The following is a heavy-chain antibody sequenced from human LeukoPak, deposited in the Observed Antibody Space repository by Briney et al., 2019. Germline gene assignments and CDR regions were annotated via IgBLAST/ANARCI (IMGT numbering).Heavy chain of an antibody. J-gene: IGHJ4*02. D-gene: IGHD6-13*01. CDR2: MNQEGSVK. Sequence: GGSLRLSCAASGFTFSSYWMDWVRQAPGKGLEWVANMNQEGSVKHHADSVKGRFTISRDNANNSLYLQMNSLRDEDTAVYYCPRGIIAAPGTDYWGQGVLVTVSS. V-gene: IGHV3-7*01. CDR1: GFTFSSYW. CDR3: PRGIIAAPGTDY.